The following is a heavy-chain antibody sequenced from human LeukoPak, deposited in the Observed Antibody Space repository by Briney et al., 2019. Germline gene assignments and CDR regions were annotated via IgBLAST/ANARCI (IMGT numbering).Heavy chain of an antibody. CDR3: ATQGGGAYSSWTFDS. CDR2: IYTSGRT. Sequence: PSETLALTCNVSGASIKSDYWSWIRQPPGKGLEWIGHIYTSGRTKYTESLKSRVTISMDTSKKQFSLSLTSVTAADTAVYFCATQGGGAYSSWTFDSWGQGTLVTVS. CDR1: GASIKSDY. J-gene: IGHJ4*02. V-gene: IGHV4-4*08. D-gene: IGHD6-6*01.